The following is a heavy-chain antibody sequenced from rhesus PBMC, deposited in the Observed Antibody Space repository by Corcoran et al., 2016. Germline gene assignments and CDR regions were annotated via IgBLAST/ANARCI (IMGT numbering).Heavy chain of an antibody. CDR1: GGSISGYC. CDR3: ASVSSWRHFDY. Sequence: QLQLQESGPGLVKPSETLSLTCAVSGGSISGYCGSWIRAPPGKGLEWIGRVDSSGRTDYNPSLKSRVTISRDTSKNQFSLKLSSVTAADTAVYYCASVSSWRHFDYWGQGVLVTVSS. V-gene: IGHV4-160*01. CDR2: VDSSGRT. J-gene: IGHJ4*01. D-gene: IGHD6-13*01.